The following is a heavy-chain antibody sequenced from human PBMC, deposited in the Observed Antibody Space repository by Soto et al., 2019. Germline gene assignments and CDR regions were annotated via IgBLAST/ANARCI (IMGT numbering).Heavy chain of an antibody. J-gene: IGHJ4*02. CDR3: ARERSGYEDFDY. CDR1: RSSISSYY. Sequence: XTRSLPGTLARSSISSYYQPLVRQPPGKGLEWIGYIYYSGGTNYNPSLKSRVTISVDTSKNQFSLKLSSVTAADTAVYYCARERSGYEDFDYWGQGPLVTVSS. V-gene: IGHV4-59*01. CDR2: IYYSGGT. D-gene: IGHD5-12*01.